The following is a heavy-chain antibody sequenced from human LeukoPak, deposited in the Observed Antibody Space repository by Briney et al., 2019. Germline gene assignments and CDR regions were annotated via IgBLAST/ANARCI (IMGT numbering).Heavy chain of an antibody. CDR1: GGTFSSYA. D-gene: IGHD2-2*02. V-gene: IGHV1-69*04. CDR2: IIPILGIA. J-gene: IGHJ4*02. Sequence: SVKVSCKASGGTFSSYAISWVRQAPGQGLEWMGRIIPILGIANYAQKFQGRVTITADKSTSTAYMELSSLRSEDTAMYYCARDCSSTSCYKVFDYWGQGTLVTVSS. CDR3: ARDCSSTSCYKVFDY.